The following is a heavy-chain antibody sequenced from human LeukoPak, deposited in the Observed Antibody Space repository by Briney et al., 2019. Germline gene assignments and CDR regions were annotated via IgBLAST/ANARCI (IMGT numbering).Heavy chain of an antibody. CDR2: IYYSGST. CDR3: ARVRRGYYYDSSGYLPFGGFDY. D-gene: IGHD3-22*01. V-gene: IGHV4-31*03. Sequence: SETLSLTCTVSGGSVSSGGYYWSWTRQHPGKGLEWTGYIYYSGSTYYNPSPKSRVTISVDTSKNQFSLKLSSVTAADTAVYYCARVRRGYYYDSSGYLPFGGFDYWGQGTLVTVSS. J-gene: IGHJ4*02. CDR1: GGSVSSGGYY.